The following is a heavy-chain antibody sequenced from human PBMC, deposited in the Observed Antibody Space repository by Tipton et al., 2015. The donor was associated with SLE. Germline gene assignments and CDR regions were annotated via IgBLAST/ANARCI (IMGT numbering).Heavy chain of an antibody. J-gene: IGHJ4*02. CDR3: ATQGYYDSSFDY. CDR2: LSYSGST. V-gene: IGHV4-59*08. CDR1: GHSMSQSIYY. D-gene: IGHD3-16*01. Sequence: TLSLTCNVFGHSMSQSIYYWSWIRQSPEKGLEWIGYLSYSGSTNYNPSLESRVTISVDTSKNQFSLKLSSVTAADTAVYYCATQGYYDSSFDYWGQGTLVTVSS.